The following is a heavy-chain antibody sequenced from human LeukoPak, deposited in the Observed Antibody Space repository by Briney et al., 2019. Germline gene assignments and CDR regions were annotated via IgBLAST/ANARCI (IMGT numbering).Heavy chain of an antibody. CDR3: PQGSGSYHQEIYY. CDR1: GGTFSSYA. CDR2: IIPIFGTA. Sequence: SVKVSCKASGGTFSSYAISWVRQAPGQGLEWMGGIIPIFGTANYAQKFQGRVTITTDESTSTAYMELSSLRSEDTAVYDYPQGSGSYHQEIYYWGQGTLVTVSS. J-gene: IGHJ4*02. V-gene: IGHV1-69*05. D-gene: IGHD1-26*01.